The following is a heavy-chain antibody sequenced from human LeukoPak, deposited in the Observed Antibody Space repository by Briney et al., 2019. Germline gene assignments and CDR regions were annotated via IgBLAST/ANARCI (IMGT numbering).Heavy chain of an antibody. D-gene: IGHD3-10*01. J-gene: IGHJ4*02. CDR3: TRVIGSGITGTYFDY. Sequence: PGGSLRLSCTASGFTFGDYVMTWVRQAPGKGLEWVGFIRSKAYGGTTEYAASVKGRFTISRDDSKSIAYLQMNSLKTEDTAVYYCTRVIGSGITGTYFDYWGQGTLVTVSS. CDR2: IRSKAYGGTT. V-gene: IGHV3-49*04. CDR1: GFTFGDYV.